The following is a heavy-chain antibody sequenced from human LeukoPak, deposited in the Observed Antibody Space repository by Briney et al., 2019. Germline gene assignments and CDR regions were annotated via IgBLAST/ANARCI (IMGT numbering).Heavy chain of an antibody. V-gene: IGHV3-30*18. CDR1: GFTFSSYG. CDR2: ISYDGSNK. Sequence: GGPLRLSCAASGFTFSSYGMHWVRQAPGKGLEWVAVISYDGSNKYYADSVKGRFTISRDNSKNTLYLQMNSLRAEDTAVYYCAKDDSSGCYDYWGQGTLVTVSS. CDR3: AKDDSSGCYDY. D-gene: IGHD6-19*01. J-gene: IGHJ4*02.